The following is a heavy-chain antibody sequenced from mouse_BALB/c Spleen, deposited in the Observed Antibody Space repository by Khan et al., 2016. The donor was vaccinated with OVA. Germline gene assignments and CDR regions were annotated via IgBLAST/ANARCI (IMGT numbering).Heavy chain of an antibody. CDR3: AREGDGGGLAY. J-gene: IGHJ3*01. V-gene: IGHV5-12*02. CDR2: ISTRGTTP. D-gene: IGHD1-1*02. CDR1: GFTFTDYY. Sequence: EVELVESGGDFMQPGGSLKLSCATSGFTFTDYYMYWVRQTPEKRLEWVAYISTRGTTPYYADTVRGRFTISRDNANNTLYLQMSRLKSEDTAIYYCAREGDGGGLAYWGQGTLVTVST.